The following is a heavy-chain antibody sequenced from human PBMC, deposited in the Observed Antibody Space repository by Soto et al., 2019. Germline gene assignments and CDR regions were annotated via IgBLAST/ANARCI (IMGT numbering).Heavy chain of an antibody. Sequence: QVQLQQWGAGLLKPSETLSLTCAVYGESFSGYYWSWIRQPPGKGLEWIGEINHSGSTNYNPSLKSRVPISVDTSKNQFSLRLSSVTAADTAVYYCARALPYYDFWSGYYSYFYGLDVWGQGTTVTVSS. V-gene: IGHV4-34*01. CDR2: INHSGST. J-gene: IGHJ6*02. CDR1: GESFSGYY. CDR3: ARALPYYDFWSGYYSYFYGLDV. D-gene: IGHD3-3*01.